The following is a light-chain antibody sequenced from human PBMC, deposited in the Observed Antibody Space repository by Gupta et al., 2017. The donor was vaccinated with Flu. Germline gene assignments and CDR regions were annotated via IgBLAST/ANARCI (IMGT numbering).Light chain of an antibody. J-gene: IGLJ1*01. Sequence: QSALTQPASVSGSPGQSIAISCTGTTSDVGANNYVSWYQQHPGKAPKVMIYGVNNRPTGVSDRFSGSKSGNTASLTISGLQAEDEADYYCSSYRSSSTSFFFGTGTKVTVL. CDR3: SSYRSSSTSFF. V-gene: IGLV2-14*01. CDR2: GVN. CDR1: TSDVGANNY.